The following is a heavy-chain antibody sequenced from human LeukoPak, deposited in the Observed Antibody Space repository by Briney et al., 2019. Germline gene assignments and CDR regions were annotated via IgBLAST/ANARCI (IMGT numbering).Heavy chain of an antibody. J-gene: IGHJ4*02. D-gene: IGHD2-21*02. Sequence: TGGSLRLSCAASGFTFSSYWMHWVRQAPGKGLVWVSRINSDGSSTSYADSVKGRFTISRDNAKNTLYLQMNSLRAEDTAVYYCAKVSVVTAIVSVTGSEYFDYWGQGTLVTVSS. CDR3: AKVSVVTAIVSVTGSEYFDY. V-gene: IGHV3-74*01. CDR2: INSDGSST. CDR1: GFTFSSYW.